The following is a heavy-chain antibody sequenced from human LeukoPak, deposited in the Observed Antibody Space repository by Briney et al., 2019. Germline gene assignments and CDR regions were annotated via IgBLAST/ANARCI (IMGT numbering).Heavy chain of an antibody. CDR3: AGGNDPSIFGMIQWFDP. CDR1: EYNFIAYY. Sequence: VASVKVSCKASEYNFIAYYLHWVRQAPGQALEWMRCINPKSGGTNYSQKFQGRVTMTSDTSINTAYMELSRLTSDDTAVYYCAGGNDPSIFGMIQWFDPWGQGTLVTVSS. J-gene: IGHJ5*02. D-gene: IGHD3-3*01. CDR2: INPKSGGT. V-gene: IGHV1-2*02.